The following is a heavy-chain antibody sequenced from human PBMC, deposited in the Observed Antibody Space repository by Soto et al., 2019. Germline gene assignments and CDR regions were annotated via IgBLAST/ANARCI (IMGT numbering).Heavy chain of an antibody. J-gene: IGHJ5*02. CDR1: GGSISSGDYY. V-gene: IGHV4-30-4*01. Sequence: SETLSLTCTVSGGSISSGDYYWSWIRQPPGKGLEWIGYIYYSGSTYYSPSLKSRVTISVDTSKNQFSLKLSSVTAADTAVYYCARGRQLLFNWFDPWGQGTLVTVSS. D-gene: IGHD2-2*01. CDR3: ARGRQLLFNWFDP. CDR2: IYYSGST.